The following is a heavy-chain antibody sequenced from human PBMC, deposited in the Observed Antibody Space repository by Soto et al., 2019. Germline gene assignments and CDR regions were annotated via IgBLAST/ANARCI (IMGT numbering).Heavy chain of an antibody. Sequence: QVQLQESGPGLVRPSETLSLTCSVSDGSISGLYWTWVRQSPGKGLEWIGWIYSSGTTNYHPSLKSRFAFSVDTSKNQFSLKLTSVTAADTAIYYCARLRNHYFLDAWGKGTTVAVSS. CDR1: DGSISGLY. CDR2: IYSSGTT. J-gene: IGHJ6*03. V-gene: IGHV4-59*08. CDR3: ARLRNHYFLDA. D-gene: IGHD1-1*01.